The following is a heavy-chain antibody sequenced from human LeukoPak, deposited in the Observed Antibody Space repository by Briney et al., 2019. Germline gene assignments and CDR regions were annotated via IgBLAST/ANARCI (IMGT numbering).Heavy chain of an antibody. CDR1: GFTFDDYA. D-gene: IGHD3-22*01. J-gene: IGHJ4*02. CDR3: AKDNCERNYYDSSGYYYFDY. CDR2: ISWDGGST. V-gene: IGHV3-43D*04. Sequence: GGSLRLSCAASGFTFDDYAMHWVRQAPGKGLEWVSLISWDGGSTYYADSVKGRFTISRDNSKNSLYLQMNSLRAEDTALYYCAKDNCERNYYDSSGYYYFDYWGQGTLVTVSS.